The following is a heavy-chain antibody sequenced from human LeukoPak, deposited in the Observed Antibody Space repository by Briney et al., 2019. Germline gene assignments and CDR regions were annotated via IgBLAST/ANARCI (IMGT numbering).Heavy chain of an antibody. CDR1: GFKFDDYG. J-gene: IGHJ4*02. Sequence: PGGSLQLSCAVSGFKFDDYGMSWVRQAPGKGLEWVSGINWNGGSTGYADSVKGRFTISRDNAKNSLYLQMNSLRAEDTAVYYCARRGTWEPDYWGQGTLVTVSS. V-gene: IGHV3-20*04. CDR3: ARRGTWEPDY. D-gene: IGHD1-26*01. CDR2: INWNGGST.